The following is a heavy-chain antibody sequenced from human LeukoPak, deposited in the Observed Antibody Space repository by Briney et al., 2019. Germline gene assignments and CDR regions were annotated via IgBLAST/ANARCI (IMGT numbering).Heavy chain of an antibody. CDR1: GGSISSSY. J-gene: IGHJ4*02. CDR3: ARDTASSSSTFDY. Sequence: PSETLSLTCTVSGGSISSSYWSWIRQPPGKGLDWIGYIHYSGNTNSNPSLKPLVHMSVDTSKNQFSVKLTSVTAADRAVYYCARDTASSSSTFDYWGQGTLVTVSS. CDR2: IHYSGNT. V-gene: IGHV4-59*01. D-gene: IGHD6-13*01.